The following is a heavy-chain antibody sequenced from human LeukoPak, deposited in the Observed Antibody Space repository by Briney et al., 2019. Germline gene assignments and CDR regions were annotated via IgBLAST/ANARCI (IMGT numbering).Heavy chain of an antibody. CDR1: GGSISSGDYY. V-gene: IGHV4-30-4*01. Sequence: SETLSLTCTVSGGSISSGDYYWSWIRQPPGKGLEWIGYIYYSGSTYYNPSLKSRVTISVDTSKNQFSLKLSSVTAADTAVYYCARGILTGYYYFDYWGQGTLVTVSS. D-gene: IGHD3-9*01. CDR2: IYYSGST. J-gene: IGHJ4*02. CDR3: ARGILTGYYYFDY.